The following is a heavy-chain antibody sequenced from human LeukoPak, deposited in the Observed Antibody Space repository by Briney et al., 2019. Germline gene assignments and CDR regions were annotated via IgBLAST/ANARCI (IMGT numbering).Heavy chain of an antibody. CDR1: GYTFTSCG. D-gene: IGHD6-6*01. CDR2: ISAYNGNT. J-gene: IGHJ6*02. V-gene: IGHV1-18*01. CDR3: ARDPQYSSSSFNYYYYGMDV. Sequence: ASVKVSCKASGYTFTSCGISWVRQAPGQGLEWMGWISAYNGNTNYAQKLQGRVTMTTDTSTSTAYMELRSLRSDDTAVYYCARDPQYSSSSFNYYYYGMDVWGQGTTVTVSS.